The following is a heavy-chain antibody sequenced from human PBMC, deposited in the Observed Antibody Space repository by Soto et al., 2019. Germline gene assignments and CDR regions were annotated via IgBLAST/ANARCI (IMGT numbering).Heavy chain of an antibody. CDR2: MNPNSGNT. J-gene: IGHJ6*02. V-gene: IGHV1-8*01. Sequence: SVKVSCKASGYTFTSYDINWVRQATGQGLEWMGWMNPNSGNTGYAQKFQGRVTMTRNTSISTAYMELSSLRSEDTAVYYCARAGDSSSWYDYYGMDVWGQGTTVTVSS. CDR1: GYTFTSYD. CDR3: ARAGDSSSWYDYYGMDV. D-gene: IGHD6-13*01.